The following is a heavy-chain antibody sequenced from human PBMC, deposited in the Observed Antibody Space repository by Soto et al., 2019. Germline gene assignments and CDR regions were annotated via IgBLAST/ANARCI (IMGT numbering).Heavy chain of an antibody. CDR1: GFTFSNYP. J-gene: IGHJ4*02. CDR2: ITGSGGGT. Sequence: GESLTLSCAASGFTFSNYPMTWVRPAPGKGLEWVSVITGSGGGTYFVDSVKGRFTTSRDNSKNTVYLQMNSLRAEDTAVYYCAKRPLTADGFDYWGQGTLVTVSS. CDR3: AKRPLTADGFDY. D-gene: IGHD6-13*01. V-gene: IGHV3-23*01.